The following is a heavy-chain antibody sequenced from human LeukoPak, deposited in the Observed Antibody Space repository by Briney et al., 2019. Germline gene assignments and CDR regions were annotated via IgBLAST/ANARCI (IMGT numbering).Heavy chain of an antibody. J-gene: IGHJ5*02. D-gene: IGHD5-12*01. CDR1: GHTFTSYG. Sequence: ASVKVSCKASGHTFTSYGISWVRQAPGQGLEWMGWISAYNGNTNYAQKLQGRVTMTTDTSTSTAYMELRSLRSDDTAVYYCARDVLSASGLRLNWFDPWGQGTLVTVSS. V-gene: IGHV1-18*04. CDR2: ISAYNGNT. CDR3: ARDVLSASGLRLNWFDP.